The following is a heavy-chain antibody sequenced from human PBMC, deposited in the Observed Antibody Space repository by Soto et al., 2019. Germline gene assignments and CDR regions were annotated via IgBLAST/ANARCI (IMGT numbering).Heavy chain of an antibody. CDR3: ARESGGATATLDYYYFYMDV. D-gene: IGHD5-12*01. CDR2: INPNSGVT. V-gene: IGHV1-2*04. Sequence: QVQLVQSGAEVKEPGASVTVSCRASGDRFTDYYMHWVRQAPGQGLEWMGWINPNSGVTKYAQKFQGWVTMTRDTSIRTVYMQLSRLGFDDTAIYYCARESGGATATLDYYYFYMDVWCTGTTVTVSS. CDR1: GDRFTDYY. J-gene: IGHJ6*03.